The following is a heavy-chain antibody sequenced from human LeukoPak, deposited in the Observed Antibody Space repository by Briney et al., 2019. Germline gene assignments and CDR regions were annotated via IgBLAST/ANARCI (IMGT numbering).Heavy chain of an antibody. CDR2: IYYSGST. D-gene: IGHD4-17*01. V-gene: IGHV4-61*01. J-gene: IGHJ4*02. CDR3: ARLVGPVTYPFDY. Sequence: SETLSLTCTVSGVSVSSGSYYWSWIRQPPGKGLEWIGYIYYSGSTNYNPSLKSRVTISVDTSKNQFSLKLSSVTAADTAVYYCARLVGPVTYPFDYWGQGTLVTVSS. CDR1: GVSVSSGSYY.